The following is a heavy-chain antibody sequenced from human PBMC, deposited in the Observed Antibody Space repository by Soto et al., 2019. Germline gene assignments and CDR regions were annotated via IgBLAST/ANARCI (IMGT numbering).Heavy chain of an antibody. CDR2: ISAYGNT. D-gene: IGHD6-19*01. CDR3: SRGEQHWLVFLDY. Sequence: QVQLVQSGAEVKKPGASVKVSCKASGYTFTSYGISWVRQAPGQGLEWMGWISAYGNTNFAQKLQGRVTMTTDTSTSTAYMELRSLRSDDTAVYYCSRGEQHWLVFLDYWGQGTLVTVSS. CDR1: GYTFTSYG. J-gene: IGHJ4*02. V-gene: IGHV1-18*01.